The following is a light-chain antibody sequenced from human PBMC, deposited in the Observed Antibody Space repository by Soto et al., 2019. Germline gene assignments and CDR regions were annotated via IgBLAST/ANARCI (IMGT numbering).Light chain of an antibody. J-gene: IGKJ5*01. Sequence: EIVLTQSPATLSAFHSDRVTLSCRASQALNTRLAWYQHKPGQAPRLLIYGASSRATGIPDRFSGSGSGTDFTLTISRLEPEDFAVYYCQQYGSSPMTFGQGTRLEIK. CDR3: QQYGSSPMT. CDR1: QALNTR. CDR2: GAS. V-gene: IGKV3-20*01.